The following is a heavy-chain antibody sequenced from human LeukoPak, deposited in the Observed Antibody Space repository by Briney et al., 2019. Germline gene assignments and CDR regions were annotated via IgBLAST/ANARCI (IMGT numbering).Heavy chain of an antibody. CDR2: INHSGST. D-gene: IGHD3-10*01. CDR1: GGSFSGYY. J-gene: IGHJ6*02. V-gene: IGHV4-34*01. CDR3: ARDGAQPGMDV. Sequence: SETLSLTCAVYGGSFSGYYWSWIRQPPGKGLEWIGEINHSGSTNYNPSLKSRVTISVDTSKNQFSLKLSSVTAADTAVYYCARDGAQPGMDVWGQGTTVTVSS.